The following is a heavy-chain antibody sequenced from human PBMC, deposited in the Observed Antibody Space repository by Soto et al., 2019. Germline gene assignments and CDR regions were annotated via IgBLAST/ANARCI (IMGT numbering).Heavy chain of an antibody. CDR2: INGGNGNT. Sequence: ASVKVSCKASGNTVRNYAIHWVRQAPGQRLEWMGWINGGNGNTYYSEHFQGRVTFTRDTSAGTTYMELSSLTSEDTAIYYCARDDSGYSGSHYIDYFNFWGQGTLVTVSS. D-gene: IGHD1-26*01. J-gene: IGHJ4*02. CDR3: ARDDSGYSGSHYIDYFNF. V-gene: IGHV1-3*01. CDR1: GNTVRNYA.